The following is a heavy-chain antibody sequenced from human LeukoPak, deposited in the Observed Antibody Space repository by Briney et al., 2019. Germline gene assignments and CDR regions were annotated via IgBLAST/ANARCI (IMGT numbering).Heavy chain of an antibody. CDR3: ARLFSSSFYGMDV. D-gene: IGHD6-13*01. CDR2: ISSSSSYI. Sequence: PGGSLRLSCPASGFTFSSYSMNWVRQAPGKGLGWVSSISSSSSYIYYADSVKGRFTISRDNAKNLLYLQMNSLRAEDTAVYYCARLFSSSFYGMDVWGQGTTVTVSS. J-gene: IGHJ6*02. CDR1: GFTFSSYS. V-gene: IGHV3-21*01.